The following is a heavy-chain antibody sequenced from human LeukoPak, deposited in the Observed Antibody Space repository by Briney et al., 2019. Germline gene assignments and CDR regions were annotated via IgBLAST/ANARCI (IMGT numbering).Heavy chain of an antibody. CDR1: GGSISSYY. D-gene: IGHD1-26*01. J-gene: IGHJ4*02. CDR2: IYYTGST. Sequence: SSETLSLTCTVSGGSISSYYWSWIRQPPGKGLELIGYIYYTGSTNYNPSLKSRVTISVDTSKNQFSLKLSSVTAADTAVYYCARRSNIVGATFYFDYWAREPWSPSPQ. CDR3: ARRSNIVGATFYFDY. V-gene: IGHV4-59*01.